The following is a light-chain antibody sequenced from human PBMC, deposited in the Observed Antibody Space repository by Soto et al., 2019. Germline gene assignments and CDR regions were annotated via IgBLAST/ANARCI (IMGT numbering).Light chain of an antibody. V-gene: IGKV3-20*01. CDR2: GAS. Sequence: EIVLTQSPGTLSLSPGERATLSCRASQSVSSSYLAWYQQKPGQAPRLLIYGASSRATGIPDRFSGSGSGTGFTLTISRLEPEDCTVYYCQQDGSSPWTFGQGTKVEIK. J-gene: IGKJ1*01. CDR1: QSVSSSY. CDR3: QQDGSSPWT.